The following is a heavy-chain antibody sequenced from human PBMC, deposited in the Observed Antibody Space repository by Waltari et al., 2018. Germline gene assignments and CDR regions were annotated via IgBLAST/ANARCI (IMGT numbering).Heavy chain of an antibody. Sequence: QVQLQQWGAGPLKPSETLSLTCAVYGGSFRGYTWSWIRQPPGKGLEWIGEINHRGSTNYNPSLKSRVTISVDTSKNQFSLKLSSVTAADTAVYYCARGRRRAGTYDYWGQGTLVTVSS. CDR3: ARGRRRAGTYDY. J-gene: IGHJ4*02. CDR1: GGSFRGYT. D-gene: IGHD6-19*01. CDR2: INHRGST. V-gene: IGHV4-34*01.